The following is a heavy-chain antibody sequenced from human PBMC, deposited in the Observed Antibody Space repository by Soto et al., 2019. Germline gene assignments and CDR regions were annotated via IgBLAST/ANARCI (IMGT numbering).Heavy chain of an antibody. J-gene: IGHJ4*02. CDR2: IYASGTT. CDR3: ARKSRPELGTMEY. CDR1: GASMSQYN. V-gene: IGHV4-4*07. Sequence: HVRLQESGPGLVKPSETLSLTCTVSGASMSQYNWSWIRQPAGKGLECLGRIYASGTTTYYPALRNRVTMSVDTSKNQFSLKLNSVPAAETAVSYCARKSRPELGTMEYWGQGTLVTVSS. D-gene: IGHD1-1*01.